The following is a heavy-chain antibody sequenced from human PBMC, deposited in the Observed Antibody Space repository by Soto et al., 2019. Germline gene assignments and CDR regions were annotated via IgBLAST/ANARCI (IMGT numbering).Heavy chain of an antibody. CDR1: GFSLSTSGVT. D-gene: IGHD6-13*01. V-gene: IGHV2-5*02. Sequence: QITLKESGPTLVKPTQTLTLTCTFSGFSLSTSGVTVGWIRQPPGKALERLALIYWDDDKHYSPSLKSRLTITKDTTKNQGVLTITNMDTVDTATYYCAHRGHAASGLIPVYYFDCWGQGTLVTVSS. CDR2: IYWDDDK. J-gene: IGHJ4*02. CDR3: AHRGHAASGLIPVYYFDC.